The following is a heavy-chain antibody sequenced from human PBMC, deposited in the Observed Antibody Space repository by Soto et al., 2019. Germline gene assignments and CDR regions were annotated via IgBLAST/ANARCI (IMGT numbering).Heavy chain of an antibody. V-gene: IGHV4-39*01. Sequence: QLQLQESGPGLVKPSETLSLTCSVSGGSISRSGYHWGWIRQPPGKGLEWIGSISDRGTTYYSSSLKSRVTISVDTSKNQLSLKLSSVTAADTAVYYCTRQYDYWGQGTLVTVSS. CDR2: ISDRGTT. CDR3: TRQYDY. CDR1: GGSISRSGYH. J-gene: IGHJ4*02.